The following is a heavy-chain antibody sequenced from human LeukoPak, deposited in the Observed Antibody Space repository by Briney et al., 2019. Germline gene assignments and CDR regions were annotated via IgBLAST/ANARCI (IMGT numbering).Heavy chain of an antibody. V-gene: IGHV4-59*01. J-gene: IGHJ3*02. CDR2: IYYSGTT. D-gene: IGHD1-26*01. CDR3: ARGASGTLYDAFDI. CDR1: GGSISTYY. Sequence: SEALSLTCTVSGGSISTYYWSWIRQPPGEGLEWIGSIYYSGTTHSNPSLKSRATISVDTSKNHLSLKVNSVTAADTAVYYCARGASGTLYDAFDIWGRGTMVTVSS.